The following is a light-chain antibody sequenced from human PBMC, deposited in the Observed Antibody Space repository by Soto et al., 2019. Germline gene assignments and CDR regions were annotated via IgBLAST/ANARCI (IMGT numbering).Light chain of an antibody. CDR3: QSYDSSLSAF. Sequence: QSVLTQPPSVSGAPGQRVTISCTGSSSNIGAGYDVHWYQQLPGTAPKLLIYANTNRPSGVPDRFSGSKSGTSASLAITGLQAEDEADYYCQSYDSSLSAFFGGGTQLTVL. J-gene: IGLJ7*01. V-gene: IGLV1-40*01. CDR1: SSNIGAGYD. CDR2: ANT.